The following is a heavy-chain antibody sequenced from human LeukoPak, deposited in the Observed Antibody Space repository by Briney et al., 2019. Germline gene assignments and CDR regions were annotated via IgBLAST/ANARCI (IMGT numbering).Heavy chain of an antibody. CDR1: GFTFSSYW. D-gene: IGHD3-22*01. V-gene: IGHV3-74*01. CDR3: ARAPSEIGGYYPEYFRH. Sequence: GGSLRLSCAASGFTFSSYWMHWVRQAPGKGLVWVSRIKSDGSTRYADSVKGRFTISRDNAKNTVSLQMTSLRAEDTGVYHCARAPSEIGGYYPEYFRHWGQGTLVIVSS. J-gene: IGHJ1*01. CDR2: IKSDGST.